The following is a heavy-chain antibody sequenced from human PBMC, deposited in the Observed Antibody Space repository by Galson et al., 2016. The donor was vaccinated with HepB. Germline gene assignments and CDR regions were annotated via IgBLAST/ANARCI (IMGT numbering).Heavy chain of an antibody. CDR2: VSADGFAT. D-gene: IGHD6-13*01. CDR3: ARPAAATTRLFFYFDS. CDR1: GLTFSSYN. Sequence: SLRLSCAVSGLTFSSYNMNWVRQAPGKGLEYVSTVSADGFATYYADSVKGRFSISRDDSKNTLSLQMDNLRAEDTALYYCARPAAATTRLFFYFDSWGQGTLVTVSS. V-gene: IGHV3-64*04. J-gene: IGHJ4*02.